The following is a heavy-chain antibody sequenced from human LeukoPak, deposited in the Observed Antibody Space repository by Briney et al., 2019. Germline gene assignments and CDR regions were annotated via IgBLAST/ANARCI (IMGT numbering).Heavy chain of an antibody. D-gene: IGHD5/OR15-5a*01. V-gene: IGHV1-69*04. CDR2: IIPILGIA. J-gene: IGHJ6*03. CDR1: GGTFSSYA. Sequence: SVKVSCKASGGTFSSYAISWVRQAPGQGLEWMGRIIPILGIANYAQKFQERVTITGDMSTSTAYMELSSLRSEDTAVYYCAADHKKSSNYYYYYMDVWGKGTTVTVSS. CDR3: AADHKKSSNYYYYYMDV.